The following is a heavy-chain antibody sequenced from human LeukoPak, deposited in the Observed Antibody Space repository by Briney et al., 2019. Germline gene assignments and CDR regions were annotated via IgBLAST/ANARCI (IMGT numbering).Heavy chain of an antibody. V-gene: IGHV3-30*04. CDR1: GFTLSNYH. CDR2: MPHDGGGK. J-gene: IGHJ4*02. Sequence: GRSLRLSCAASGFTLSNYHMHWVRQAPGRGLEWVALMPHDGGGKQYAASVQDRFTISRDNSENTVYLQMNSLRHDDAAVYFCAREGYTSGRTAAFDFWGRGTLVTVSS. D-gene: IGHD6-19*01. CDR3: AREGYTSGRTAAFDF.